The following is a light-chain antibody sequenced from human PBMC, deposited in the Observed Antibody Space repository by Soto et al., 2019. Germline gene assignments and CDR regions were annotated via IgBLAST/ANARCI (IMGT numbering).Light chain of an antibody. CDR1: QSVDSNY. V-gene: IGKV3-20*01. CDR2: GAS. CDR3: HQFASSPRT. J-gene: IGKJ1*01. Sequence: EIVLTQSPGTLSLSPGESATLSCRASQSVDSNYLSWYQQRPGQAPRLRIYGASSRPTDIPPRFSGSGSGTEFVLTFSGLEAEDFAVYYWHQFASSPRTLVQGTKVESK.